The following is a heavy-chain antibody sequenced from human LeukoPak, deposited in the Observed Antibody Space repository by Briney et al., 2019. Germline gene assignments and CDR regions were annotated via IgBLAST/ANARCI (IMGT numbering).Heavy chain of an antibody. V-gene: IGHV3-21*01. CDR3: ARDGGPTYYDILTGYYMSSYYYYYMDV. J-gene: IGHJ6*03. CDR2: ISSSSSYI. CDR1: GFTFSSYS. Sequence: PGGSLRLSCAASGFTFSSYSMNWVRQASGKGLEWVSSISSSSSYIYYADSVKGRFTISRDNAKNSLYLQMNSLRAEDTAVYYCARDGGPTYYDILTGYYMSSYYYYYMDVWGKGTTVTVSS. D-gene: IGHD3-9*01.